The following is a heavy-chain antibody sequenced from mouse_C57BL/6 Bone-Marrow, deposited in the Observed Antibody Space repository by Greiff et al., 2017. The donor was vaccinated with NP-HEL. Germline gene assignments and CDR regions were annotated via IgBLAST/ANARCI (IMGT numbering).Heavy chain of an antibody. J-gene: IGHJ4*01. CDR3: AFYGLYYAMDY. CDR2: IYPGGGYT. CDR1: GYTFTNYW. Sequence: QVQLQQSGAELVRPGTSVKMSCKASGYTFTNYWIGWAKQRPGHGLEWIGDIYPGGGYTNYNEKFKGKATLTADKSSSTAYMQFSSLTSEDSAIYYCAFYGLYYAMDYWGQGTSVTVSS. V-gene: IGHV1-63*01. D-gene: IGHD1-1*01.